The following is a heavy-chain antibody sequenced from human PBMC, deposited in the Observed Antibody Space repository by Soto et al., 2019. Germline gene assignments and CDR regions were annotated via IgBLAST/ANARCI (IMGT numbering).Heavy chain of an antibody. CDR2: VDYTGSA. CDR3: ARQGINRGFGPGAFDI. J-gene: IGHJ3*02. D-gene: IGHD3-10*01. CDR1: GDSLSSSYYY. Sequence: QLQLQESGPGLVKPSETLSLTCSVSGDSLSSSYYYWGWIRQPPGERLEWIASVDYTGSAYYSPSLRSRVTISVDTSNNDFSLKVDSVSAADTDLYYCARQGINRGFGPGAFDIWGQGTTVIVSS. V-gene: IGHV4-39*01.